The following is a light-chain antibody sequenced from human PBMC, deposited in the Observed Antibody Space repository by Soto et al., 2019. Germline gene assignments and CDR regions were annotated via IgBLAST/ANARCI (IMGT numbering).Light chain of an antibody. Sequence: IVLTQSPGTLSLSPGERATLSCRASQSVSSSYLAWYQQKPGQAPRLLNYGASSRATGIPDRFRGRGSGTDFTLTISSLEPDDFAVYYCQQRADWPITFGQGTRLEIK. CDR1: QSVSSSY. CDR3: QQRADWPIT. V-gene: IGKV3D-20*02. CDR2: GAS. J-gene: IGKJ5*01.